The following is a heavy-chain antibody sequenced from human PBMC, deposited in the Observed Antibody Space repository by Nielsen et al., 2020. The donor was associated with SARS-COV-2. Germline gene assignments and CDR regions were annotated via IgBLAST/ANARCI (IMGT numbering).Heavy chain of an antibody. CDR3: AKRRAVFMLTFGGEGAMDV. J-gene: IGHJ6*02. CDR1: GFTFNNFG. V-gene: IGHV3-30*18. D-gene: IGHD3-16*01. CDR2: ISYEGSTK. Sequence: GESLKISCAASGFTFNNFGFYWVRQAPGKGLEWVASISYEGSTKYYADSLTGRFTVSRDTSKNTVYLQMNSLSVEDTAVYHCAKRRAVFMLTFGGEGAMDVWGQGTTVSVSS.